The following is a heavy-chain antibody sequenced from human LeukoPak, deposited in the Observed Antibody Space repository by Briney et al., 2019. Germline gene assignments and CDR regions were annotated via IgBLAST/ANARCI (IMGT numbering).Heavy chain of an antibody. CDR1: GGTFSSYA. CDR2: IIPIFGTA. D-gene: IGHD3-10*01. J-gene: IGHJ3*02. Sequence: ASVKVSCKASGGTFSSYAISWVRQAPGQGLEWMGGIIPIFGTANYAQKFQGRVTITADESTSTAYMELSSLRSEDTAVYYCARDSHHYGSGSHDAFDIWGQGTMVTVSS. V-gene: IGHV1-69*13. CDR3: ARDSHHYGSGSHDAFDI.